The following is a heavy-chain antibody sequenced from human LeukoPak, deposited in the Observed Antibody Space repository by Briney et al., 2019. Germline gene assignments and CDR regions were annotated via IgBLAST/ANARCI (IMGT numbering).Heavy chain of an antibody. V-gene: IGHV3-33*06. Sequence: GGSLRLSCAASGFTFSSYGMPWVRQAPGKGLEWVAVIWYDGNRKCYADSVKGRFTISRDNSKNTLYLQMNSLRAEDTAVYYCAKDYSSDLDPWGQGTLVTVSS. CDR1: GFTFSSYG. D-gene: IGHD2-21*01. CDR3: AKDYSSDLDP. J-gene: IGHJ5*02. CDR2: IWYDGNRK.